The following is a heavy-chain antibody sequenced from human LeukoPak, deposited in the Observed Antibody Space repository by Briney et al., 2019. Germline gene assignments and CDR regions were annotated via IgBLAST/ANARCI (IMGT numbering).Heavy chain of an antibody. J-gene: IGHJ4*02. V-gene: IGHV4-39*07. Sequence: SETLSLTCTVSGGSISSSSYYWGWIRQPPGKGLEWIGSIYYSASTYYNPSLKSRVTISVDTSKNQFSLKLSSVTAADTAVYYCARVTGYMIEDYFDYWGQGTLVTVSS. CDR1: GGSISSSSYY. D-gene: IGHD3-22*01. CDR2: IYYSAST. CDR3: ARVTGYMIEDYFDY.